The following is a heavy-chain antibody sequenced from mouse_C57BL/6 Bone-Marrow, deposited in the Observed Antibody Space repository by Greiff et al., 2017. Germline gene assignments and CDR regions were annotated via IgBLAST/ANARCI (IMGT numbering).Heavy chain of an antibody. CDR3: ARNAYYSNYAWFAY. CDR1: GFSLTSYA. J-gene: IGHJ3*01. V-gene: IGHV2-9-1*01. CDR2: IWTGGGT. Sequence: VQRVESGPGLVAPSQSLSITCTVSGFSLTSYAISWVRQPPGKGLEWLGVIWTGGGTNYNSALKSRLSISKDNSKSQVFLKMNSLQTAATARYYCARNAYYSNYAWFAYWGQGTLVTVSA. D-gene: IGHD2-5*01.